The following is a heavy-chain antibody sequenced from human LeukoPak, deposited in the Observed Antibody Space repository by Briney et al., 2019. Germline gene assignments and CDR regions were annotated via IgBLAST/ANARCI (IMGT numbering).Heavy chain of an antibody. J-gene: IGHJ6*02. CDR3: ARGPTATSSYQSDHDGLDV. CDR1: GFIFSDHY. Sequence: PGGSLRLSCAASGFIFSDHYMDWVRQAPGKGLEWVGRTKDKAKSHTTEYAASVKGRFTVSRDDSRNSMYLEMNSLRPEDTAVYYCARGPTATSSYQSDHDGLDVWAKGPRSPSP. V-gene: IGHV3-72*01. D-gene: IGHD2-2*01. CDR2: TKDKAKSHTT.